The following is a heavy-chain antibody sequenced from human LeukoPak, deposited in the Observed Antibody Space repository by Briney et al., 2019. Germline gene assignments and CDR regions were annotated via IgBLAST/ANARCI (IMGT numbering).Heavy chain of an antibody. Sequence: LSGGSLRLSCAVSGFTFRSYAMSWVRQAPGKGLEWVSGISGSDGSTYYADSVKGRFTISRDNSKNTLYLQMNSLRAEDTALYYCARAGNIRFDYWGQGTLVTVSS. V-gene: IGHV3-23*01. J-gene: IGHJ4*02. D-gene: IGHD1/OR15-1a*01. CDR2: ISGSDGST. CDR1: GFTFRSYA. CDR3: ARAGNIRFDY.